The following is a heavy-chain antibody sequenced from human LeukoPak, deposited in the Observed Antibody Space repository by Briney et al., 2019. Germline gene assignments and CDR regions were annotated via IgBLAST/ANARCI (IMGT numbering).Heavy chain of an antibody. CDR1: GFTFSSYS. D-gene: IGHD3-9*01. V-gene: IGHV3-21*03. J-gene: IGHJ3*02. CDR3: ARDRLSQLRYFDWLPHLDAFDI. Sequence: PGGSLRLSCAASGFTFSSYSMNWVRQAPGKGLEWVSSISSSSSYIYYADSVKVRFTISIDNAKNSLYLQMNSLRAEDTAVYYCARDRLSQLRYFDWLPHLDAFDIWGQGTMVTVSS. CDR2: ISSSSSYI.